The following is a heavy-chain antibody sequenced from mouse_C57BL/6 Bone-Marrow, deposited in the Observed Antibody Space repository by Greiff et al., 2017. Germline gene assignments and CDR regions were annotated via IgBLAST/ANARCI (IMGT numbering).Heavy chain of an antibody. Sequence: QVHVKQSGAELVRPGTSVKLSCKASGYTFTSYWMHWVKQRPGQGLEWIGVIDPSDSYTNYNQKFKGKATLTVDTSSSTAYMQLSSLTSEDSAVYYCARSMVTNYYAMDYWGQGTSVTVSS. CDR3: ARSMVTNYYAMDY. J-gene: IGHJ4*01. V-gene: IGHV1-59*01. D-gene: IGHD2-2*01. CDR1: GYTFTSYW. CDR2: IDPSDSYT.